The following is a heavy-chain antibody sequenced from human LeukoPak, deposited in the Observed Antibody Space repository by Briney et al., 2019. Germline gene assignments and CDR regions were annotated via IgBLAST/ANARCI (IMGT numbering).Heavy chain of an antibody. Sequence: PSETLSLTCTVSGGSISSDYSSWIRPPPGEGLEWIGYIYYSGSTNYNPSLKSRVTISVDTSKNQFSLILSSVTAADTAVYYCARGRKSIAARPVGYYFDYWGQGTLVTVSS. CDR2: IYYSGST. D-gene: IGHD6-6*01. V-gene: IGHV4-59*08. J-gene: IGHJ4*02. CDR1: GGSISSDY. CDR3: ARGRKSIAARPVGYYFDY.